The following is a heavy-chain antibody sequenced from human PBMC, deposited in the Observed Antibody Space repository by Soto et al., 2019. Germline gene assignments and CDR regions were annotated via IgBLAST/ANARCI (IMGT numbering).Heavy chain of an antibody. CDR1: GFSFSDHY. CDR2: TRNKANSYTT. V-gene: IGHV3-72*01. J-gene: IGHJ4*02. CDR3: ATTGGY. D-gene: IGHD3-16*01. Sequence: GGSLRLSCAASGFSFSDHYIDWVRQAPGKGLEWVGRTRNKANSYTTQYAASVKDRFLISRDESKNSLYLQMNSLKTEDTAVYYCATTGGYWGQGTLVTVSS.